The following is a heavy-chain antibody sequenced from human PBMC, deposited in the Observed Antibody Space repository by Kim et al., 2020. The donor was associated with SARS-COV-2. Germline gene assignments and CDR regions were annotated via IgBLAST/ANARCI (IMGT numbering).Heavy chain of an antibody. Sequence: ASVKVSCKASGYTFTSYAMNWVRQAPGQGLEWMGWINTNTGNPTYAQGFTGRFVFSLGTSVSTAYLQISSLKAEDTAVYYCARFIVVVKNAPAYYYYMDVWGKGTTVTVSS. CDR1: GYTFTSYA. D-gene: IGHD2-2*01. CDR3: ARFIVVVKNAPAYYYYMDV. V-gene: IGHV7-4-1*02. CDR2: INTNTGNP. J-gene: IGHJ6*03.